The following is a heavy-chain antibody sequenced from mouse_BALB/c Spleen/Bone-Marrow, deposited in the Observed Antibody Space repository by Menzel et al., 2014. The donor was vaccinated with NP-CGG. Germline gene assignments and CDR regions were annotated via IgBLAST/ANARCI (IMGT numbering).Heavy chain of an antibody. Sequence: QVHVKQSGAELAKPGASVKMSCKASGYTFTNYWMHWVKQRPGQGLEWIGYINPSTGYTEYNQKFKDKATLTADKSSSTAYMQLSSLTSGDSAVYYCARIYYYGRDYWGQGTTLTVSS. V-gene: IGHV1-7*01. CDR3: ARIYYYGRDY. J-gene: IGHJ2*01. CDR1: GYTFTNYW. CDR2: INPSTGYT. D-gene: IGHD1-1*01.